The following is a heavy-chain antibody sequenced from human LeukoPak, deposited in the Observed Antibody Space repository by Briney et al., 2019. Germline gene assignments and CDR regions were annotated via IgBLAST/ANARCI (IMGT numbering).Heavy chain of an antibody. CDR2: IKQDGSEK. Sequence: PGGSLRLSCAASGFTFSGYWMSWVRQAPGKGLEWVANIKQDGSEKYYVDSVKGRFTISRDNAKNSLYLQMNSLRAEDTALYYCARDGGGEWFGEPDDYYYYYAMDVWGKGTTVTVSS. CDR1: GFTFSGYW. D-gene: IGHD3-10*01. V-gene: IGHV3-7*03. J-gene: IGHJ6*04. CDR3: ARDGGGEWFGEPDDYYYYYAMDV.